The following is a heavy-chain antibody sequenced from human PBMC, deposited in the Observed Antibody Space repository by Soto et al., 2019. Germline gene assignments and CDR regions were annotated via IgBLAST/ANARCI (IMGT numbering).Heavy chain of an antibody. D-gene: IGHD3-9*01. CDR1: GGSISSYY. V-gene: IGHV4-59*01. J-gene: IGHJ6*02. CDR3: ARDRRILTGYAYYYYGMDV. CDR2: IYYSGST. Sequence: SETLSLTCTVSGGSISSYYWSWIRQPPGKGLEWIGYIYYSGSTNYNPSLKSRVTISVDTSKNQFSLKLSSVTAADTAVYYCARDRRILTGYAYYYYGMDVWGQGTTVTV.